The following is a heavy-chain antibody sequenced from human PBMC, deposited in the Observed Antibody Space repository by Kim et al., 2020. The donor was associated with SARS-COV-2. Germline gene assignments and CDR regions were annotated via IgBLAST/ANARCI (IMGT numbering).Heavy chain of an antibody. CDR2: INPSGGST. Sequence: ASVKVSCKASGYTFTSYYMHWVRQAPGQGLEWMGIINPSGGSTSYAQKFQGRVTMTRDTSTSTVYMELSSLRSEDTAVYYCARGARGYCSSTSCYGRGSFRANWFDPWGQGTLVTVSS. CDR1: GYTFTSYY. V-gene: IGHV1-46*01. J-gene: IGHJ5*02. D-gene: IGHD2-2*01. CDR3: ARGARGYCSSTSCYGRGSFRANWFDP.